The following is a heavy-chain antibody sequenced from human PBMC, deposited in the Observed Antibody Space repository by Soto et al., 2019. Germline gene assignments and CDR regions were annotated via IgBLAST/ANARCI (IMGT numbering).Heavy chain of an antibody. Sequence: GGSLRLSCSASGFTVSIYAMHWFRQAPGKGLEWVAVISYDGSNKYYADSVKGRFTISRDNSKNTLYLQMNSLRAEDTAVYYCARWERIAAAHFDDWGQGTLVTVS. V-gene: IGHV3-30-3*01. CDR1: GFTVSIYA. D-gene: IGHD6-13*01. CDR3: ARWERIAAAHFDD. J-gene: IGHJ4*02. CDR2: ISYDGSNK.